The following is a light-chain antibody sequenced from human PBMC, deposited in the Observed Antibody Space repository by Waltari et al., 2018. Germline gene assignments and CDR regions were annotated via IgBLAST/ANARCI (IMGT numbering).Light chain of an antibody. CDR2: QDT. CDR1: KLGDKY. Sequence: SSELTQPPSVSVSPGQTATITCSGDKLGDKYVSWYQFKPGQSPLLVIFQDTKRPSGIPERVSGSNAGNTATLTSGGTQAMDEGDYYCQAWDSRAVVFGGGTKLTAL. V-gene: IGLV3-1*01. J-gene: IGLJ2*01. CDR3: QAWDSRAVV.